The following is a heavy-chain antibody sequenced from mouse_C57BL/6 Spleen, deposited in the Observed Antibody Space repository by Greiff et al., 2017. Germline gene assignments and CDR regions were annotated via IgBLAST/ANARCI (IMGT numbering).Heavy chain of an antibody. V-gene: IGHV5-9-1*02. D-gene: IGHD2-3*01. CDR1: GFTFSSYA. CDR2: ISSGGDYI. J-gene: IGHJ4*01. Sequence: EVQGVESGEGLVKPGGSLKLSCAASGFTFSSYAMSWVRQTPEKRLEWVAYISSGGDYIYYADTVKGRFTISRDNARNTLYLQMSSLKSEDTAMYYCTRDDGLGAMDYWGQGTSVTVSS. CDR3: TRDDGLGAMDY.